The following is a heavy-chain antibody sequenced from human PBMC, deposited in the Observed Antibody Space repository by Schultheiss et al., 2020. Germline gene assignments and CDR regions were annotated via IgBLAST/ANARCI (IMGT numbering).Heavy chain of an antibody. CDR3: APTAQRGHYFDY. Sequence: ASVKVSCKASGYTFTGYYMHWVRQAPGQGLEWMGWINPNSGGTNYAQKFQGRVTMTRDTSISTAFMELDSLRSDDTAVYYCAPTAQRGHYFDYWGQGTLVTVSS. CDR2: INPNSGGT. D-gene: IGHD3-10*01. J-gene: IGHJ4*02. V-gene: IGHV1-2*02. CDR1: GYTFTGYY.